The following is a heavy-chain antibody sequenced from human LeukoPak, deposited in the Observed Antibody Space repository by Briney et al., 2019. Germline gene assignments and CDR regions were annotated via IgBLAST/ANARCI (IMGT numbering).Heavy chain of an antibody. Sequence: SETLSLTCTVSGGSISSSSYYWGWIRQPPGKGLEWIGSIYYSGSTYYNPSLKSRVTISVDTSQNQFSLKLSSVTAADTAMYYCARVSSSGSYFGYWGQGTLVTVSS. CDR2: IYYSGST. CDR3: ARVSSSGSYFGY. D-gene: IGHD1-26*01. J-gene: IGHJ4*02. V-gene: IGHV4-39*07. CDR1: GGSISSSSYY.